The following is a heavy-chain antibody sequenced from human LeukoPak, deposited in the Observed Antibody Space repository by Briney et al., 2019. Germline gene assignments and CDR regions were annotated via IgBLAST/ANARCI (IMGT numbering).Heavy chain of an antibody. CDR3: ARGGTAVVTHSQYFQH. CDR2: ITSAGDR. Sequence: GGSLRLSCAASGFTFSTYDMHWVRQATGKGLEWVSTITSAGDRYYPGSVKGRFTISRENAKNSLYLQMDSLRAGDTAVYYCARGGTAVVTHSQYFQHWGQGTLVTVSS. D-gene: IGHD4-23*01. CDR1: GFTFSTYD. J-gene: IGHJ1*01. V-gene: IGHV3-13*01.